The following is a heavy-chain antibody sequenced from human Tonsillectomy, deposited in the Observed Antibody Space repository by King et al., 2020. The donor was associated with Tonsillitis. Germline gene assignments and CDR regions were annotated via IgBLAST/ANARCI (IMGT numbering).Heavy chain of an antibody. CDR3: AKERMIQAAGIGWYFDL. CDR2: ISYDGSYK. Sequence: VQLVESGGGVVQPGRSLRLSCAASGFTFSSFGMHWVRQAPGKGLEWVAIISYDGSYKYFADSVKGRFTISRDNSRDTLYLQMSSLRAEDTAVYYCAKERMIQAAGIGWYFDLWGRGTLVTVSS. D-gene: IGHD6-13*01. J-gene: IGHJ2*01. V-gene: IGHV3-30*18. CDR1: GFTFSSFG.